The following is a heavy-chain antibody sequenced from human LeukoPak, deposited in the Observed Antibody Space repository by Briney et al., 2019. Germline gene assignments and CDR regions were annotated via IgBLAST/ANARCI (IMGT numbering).Heavy chain of an antibody. D-gene: IGHD4-17*01. CDR2: IHYSGSI. CDR1: GGSINGYY. CDR3: AKAPRESGNNYGDYYDY. J-gene: IGHJ4*02. V-gene: IGHV4-59*01. Sequence: SETLSLTCTVSGGSINGYYWSWIRQPPGKGLEWIGYIHYSGSIKYNSSLKSRVTISVDTSKNQFSLKLNSVTAADTAVYYCAKAPRESGNNYGDYYDYWGQGTLVTVSS.